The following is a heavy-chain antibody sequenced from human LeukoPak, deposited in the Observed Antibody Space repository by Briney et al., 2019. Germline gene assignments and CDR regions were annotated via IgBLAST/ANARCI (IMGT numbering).Heavy chain of an antibody. D-gene: IGHD6-13*01. CDR2: INSDGSIT. Sequence: PGGSLRLSCAASGFTFSTYWMHWVRQVPVKGLVWVSRINSDGSITTYADSVKGRFTISRDNAKNTLYLQMNSLRVEDTAVYYCAGGISATGGGWGQGTMVTVSS. V-gene: IGHV3-74*01. J-gene: IGHJ3*01. CDR1: GFTFSTYW. CDR3: AGGISATGGG.